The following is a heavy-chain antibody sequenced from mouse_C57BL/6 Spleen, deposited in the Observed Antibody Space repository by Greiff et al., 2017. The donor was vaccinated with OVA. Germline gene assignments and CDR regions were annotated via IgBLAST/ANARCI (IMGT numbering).Heavy chain of an antibody. Sequence: VQLQQPGAELVRPGSSVKLSCKASGYTFTSYWMHWVKQRPIQGLEWIGNIDPSDSETHYNQKFKDKATLTVDKSSSTAYMQLSSLTSEDSAVYYCARLGDYGSSPAWFAYWGQGTLVTVSA. V-gene: IGHV1-52*01. CDR3: ARLGDYGSSPAWFAY. CDR1: GYTFTSYW. D-gene: IGHD1-1*01. J-gene: IGHJ3*01. CDR2: IDPSDSET.